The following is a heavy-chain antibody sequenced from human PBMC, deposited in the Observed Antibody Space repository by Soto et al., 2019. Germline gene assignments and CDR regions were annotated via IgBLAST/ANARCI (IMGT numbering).Heavy chain of an antibody. V-gene: IGHV4-31*03. CDR2: IYYSGST. J-gene: IGHJ6*02. D-gene: IGHD3-22*01. CDR3: ARAPLLHYYYYGMDV. Sequence: QVQLQESGPGLVKPSQTLSLTCTVSGGSISSGGYYWSWIRQHPGKGLEWIGYIYYSGSTYYNPSRKSRVTISVDTSKNQFSLKLSSVTAADTAVYYCARAPLLHYYYYGMDVWGQGTTVTVSS. CDR1: GGSISSGGYY.